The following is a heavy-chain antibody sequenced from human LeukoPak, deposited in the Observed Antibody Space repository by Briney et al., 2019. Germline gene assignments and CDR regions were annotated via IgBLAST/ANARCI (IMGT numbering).Heavy chain of an antibody. V-gene: IGHV4-59*01. D-gene: IGHD2/OR15-2a*01. CDR3: ARGKIELWP. CDR2: VSYSGTT. Sequence: PSETLSLTCTVSGGSISSYYWTWIRQPPGKGLEWIGYVSYSGTTNYSPSLNSRVTISVDTSKNQFSLKLSSVTAADTAVYYCARGKIELWPWGQGTLVTVSS. CDR1: GGSISSYY. J-gene: IGHJ5*02.